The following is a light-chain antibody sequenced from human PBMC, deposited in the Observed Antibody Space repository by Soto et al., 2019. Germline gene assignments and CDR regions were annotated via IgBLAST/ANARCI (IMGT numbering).Light chain of an antibody. Sequence: EIVMTQSPATLSVSPGERATLSCRASQSVSSNLAWYQQKPGQAPRLLIYGGSTRATGIPARFSGSESGTEFTLTISSLQSEDFAVYYCQQYNNWNTFGQGTKLEIK. CDR3: QQYNNWNT. J-gene: IGKJ2*01. V-gene: IGKV3-15*01. CDR1: QSVSSN. CDR2: GGS.